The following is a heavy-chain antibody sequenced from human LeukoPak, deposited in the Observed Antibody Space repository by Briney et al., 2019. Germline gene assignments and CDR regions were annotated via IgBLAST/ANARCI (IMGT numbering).Heavy chain of an antibody. D-gene: IGHD3-16*02. CDR2: IYYSGST. V-gene: IGHV4-59*12. CDR1: GGSISSYY. CDR3: ARGTYYDYIWGSYRQVFDY. J-gene: IGHJ4*02. Sequence: PSETLSLTCTVSGGSISSYYWSWIRQPPGKGLEWIGYIYYSGSTNYNPSLKSRVTISVDTSKNQFSLKLSSVTAADTAVYYCARGTYYDYIWGSYRQVFDYWGQGTLVTVSS.